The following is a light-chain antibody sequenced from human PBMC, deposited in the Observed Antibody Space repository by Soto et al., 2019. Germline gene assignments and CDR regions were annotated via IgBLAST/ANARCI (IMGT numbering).Light chain of an antibody. V-gene: IGLV1-44*01. CDR3: ATWDDSLNAVV. J-gene: IGLJ2*01. Sequence: QSVLTQPPSASETPGQRVTISCSGGNSNIGGDTVNWYQKLPGTAPKLLIYNNDQRPSGVPDRFSGSKSGTSASLAISGLQSGDEAHYYCATWDDSLNAVVFGGGTKLTVL. CDR2: NND. CDR1: NSNIGGDT.